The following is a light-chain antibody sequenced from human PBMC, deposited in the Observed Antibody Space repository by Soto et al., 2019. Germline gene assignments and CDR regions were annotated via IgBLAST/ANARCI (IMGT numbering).Light chain of an antibody. CDR1: SSNIGAGYD. CDR2: GSS. Sequence: QPVLTQPPSVSGAPGQRVTISCTGSSSNIGAGYDVHWYQQLPGTAPKLLIYGSSNRPSGVPDRFSGSKSGTSASLAITGLQAEDEADYYCQSYDTSLSGSVVFGGGTKVTVL. CDR3: QSYDTSLSGSVV. J-gene: IGLJ2*01. V-gene: IGLV1-40*01.